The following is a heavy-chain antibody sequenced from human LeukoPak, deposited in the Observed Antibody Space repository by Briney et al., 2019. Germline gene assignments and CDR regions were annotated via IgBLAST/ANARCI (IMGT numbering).Heavy chain of an antibody. CDR2: VNPSSGST. Sequence: AAVRVSCKASGYTFTSYFMHWVRQAPGQGLEWMGVVNPSSGSTTYSQKFQGRVTMTRDTSTSTVYMDLGSLRSDDTAVYYCARAVGPRGGNWFDPWGQGTLVTVSS. D-gene: IGHD1-26*01. J-gene: IGHJ5*02. V-gene: IGHV1-46*01. CDR3: ARAVGPRGGNWFDP. CDR1: GYTFTSYF.